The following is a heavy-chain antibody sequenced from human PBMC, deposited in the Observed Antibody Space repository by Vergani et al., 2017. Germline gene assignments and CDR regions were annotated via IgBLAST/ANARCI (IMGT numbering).Heavy chain of an antibody. CDR2: TYYRSKWYN. CDR1: GDSVSSNSAA. V-gene: IGHV6-1*01. D-gene: IGHD2-2*01. J-gene: IGHJ4*02. Sequence: QVQLQQSGPGLVKPSQTLSLTCAISGDSVSSNSAAWNWIRQSPSRGLEWLGRTYYRSKWYNDYAVSVKSRITINPDTSKNQFSLQLNSVTPEDTAVYYCAREVQVVVVPAAPPSVTVPTPTNPFDYWGQGTLVSVSS. CDR3: AREVQVVVVPAAPPSVTVPTPTNPFDY.